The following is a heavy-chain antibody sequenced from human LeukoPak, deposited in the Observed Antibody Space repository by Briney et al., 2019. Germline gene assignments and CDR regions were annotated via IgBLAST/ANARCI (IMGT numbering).Heavy chain of an antibody. CDR2: TYYRSKWYN. CDR1: GDSVSSNSAA. CDR3: ARAYSSSWDPYYYYYYMDV. D-gene: IGHD6-13*01. J-gene: IGHJ6*03. Sequence: SQTLSLTCAISGDSVSSNSAAWNWIRQSPSRGLEWLGRTYYRSKWYNDYAVSVKSRITINPDTSKNQFSLQLNSVTPEDTAVYYCARAYSSSWDPYYYYYYMDVWGKGTTVTVSS. V-gene: IGHV6-1*01.